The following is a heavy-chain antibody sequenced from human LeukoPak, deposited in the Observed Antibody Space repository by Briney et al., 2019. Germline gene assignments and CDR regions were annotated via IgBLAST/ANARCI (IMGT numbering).Heavy chain of an antibody. V-gene: IGHV3-7*03. CDR1: GFTFSSYW. Sequence: PGGSLRLSCAASGFTFSSYWMSWVRQAPGKGLEWVANIKQDGSEKYYVDSVKGRFTISRDNAKNSLYLQMNSLRAEDTAVYYCARDPSRRVVVVAATPDWFDPWGQGTLVTVSS. J-gene: IGHJ5*02. CDR3: ARDPSRRVVVVAATPDWFDP. D-gene: IGHD2-15*01. CDR2: IKQDGSEK.